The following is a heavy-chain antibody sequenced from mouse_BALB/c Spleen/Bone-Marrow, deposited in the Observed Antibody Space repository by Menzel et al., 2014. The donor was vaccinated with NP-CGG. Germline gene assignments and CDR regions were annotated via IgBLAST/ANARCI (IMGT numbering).Heavy chain of an antibody. CDR3: ARGNYGAWFTH. Sequence: VMLVESGPGLVQPSQSLSITCTVSGFSLTKHGVHWIRQSPGKGPEWLGVIWGGGSTDYNAAFISRLSISKDNSKSQVVFKMNSLEVNDRAMYYCARGNYGAWFTHWGQGTLVTVSA. J-gene: IGHJ3*01. CDR2: IWGGGST. D-gene: IGHD2-1*01. CDR1: GFSLTKHG. V-gene: IGHV2-2*02.